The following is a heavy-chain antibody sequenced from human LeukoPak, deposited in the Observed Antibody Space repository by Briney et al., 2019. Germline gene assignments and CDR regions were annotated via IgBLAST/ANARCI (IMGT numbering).Heavy chain of an antibody. CDR1: GRTFSSYA. V-gene: IGHV1-69*13. J-gene: IGHJ4*02. CDR2: IIPIFGTA. Sequence: ASVKVSCKASGRTFSSYAISWVRQAPGQGLEWMGGIIPIFGTANYAQKFQGRVTITADESTSTAYMELSSLRSEDTAVYYCARGLSRAVPAATVDYWGQGTLVTVSS. CDR3: ARGLSRAVPAATVDY. D-gene: IGHD2-2*01.